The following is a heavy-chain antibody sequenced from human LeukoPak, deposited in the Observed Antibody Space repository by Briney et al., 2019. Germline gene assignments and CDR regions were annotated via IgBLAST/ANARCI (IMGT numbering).Heavy chain of an antibody. D-gene: IGHD7-27*01. CDR1: GGSLNSYY. CDR3: ARGRISNWGFEGTLFDA. J-gene: IGHJ4*02. Sequence: SETLSLTCTVSGGSLNSYYWSWIRQPPGKGLEWIGFITHSGGTDFDSSLGGRVTISVDTSKNQFSLRLTSMTAADTAVYFCARGRISNWGFEGTLFDAWGQGVLVTVSS. V-gene: IGHV4-59*01. CDR2: ITHSGGT.